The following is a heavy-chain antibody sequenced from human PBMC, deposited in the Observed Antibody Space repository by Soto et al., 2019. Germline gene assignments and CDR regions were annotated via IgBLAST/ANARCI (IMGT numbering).Heavy chain of an antibody. CDR3: ARESEDLTSNFDY. J-gene: IGHJ4*02. CDR1: GFTFTRYS. Sequence: GGSLRLSCAASGFTFTRYSMNWVRQAPGRGLEWVSSISSTTNYIYYADSMKGRFTVSRDNAKNSVYLEMNSLSAEDTALYYCARESEDLTSNFDYWGQGTLVTVSS. CDR2: ISSTTNYI. V-gene: IGHV3-21*01.